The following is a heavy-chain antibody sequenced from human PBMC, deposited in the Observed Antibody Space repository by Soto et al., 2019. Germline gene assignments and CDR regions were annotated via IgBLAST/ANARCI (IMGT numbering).Heavy chain of an antibody. CDR1: GGSISSGGYY. J-gene: IGHJ4*02. D-gene: IGHD2-2*01. Sequence: QVQLQESGPGLVKPSQTLSLTCTVSGGSISSGGYYWSWIRQHPGKGLEWIGYIYYSGSTYYNPSLKSRVTISVDPSKNQFSLKLSSVTAADAAVYYCASSSTSANYFDYWGQGTLVTVSS. V-gene: IGHV4-31*03. CDR3: ASSSTSANYFDY. CDR2: IYYSGST.